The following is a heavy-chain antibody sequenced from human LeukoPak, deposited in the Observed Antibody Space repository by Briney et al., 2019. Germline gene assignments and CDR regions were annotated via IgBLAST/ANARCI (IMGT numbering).Heavy chain of an antibody. V-gene: IGHV3-30-3*01. Sequence: GGSLRLSCAASGFTFSSYAMHWVRQAPGKGLEWVAVISYDGSNKYYADSVKGRFTISRDNSKNTLYLQMNSLRAEDTAVYYCAREGDCSGGSCYSGQLGFWGQGTLVTVSS. CDR2: ISYDGSNK. CDR3: AREGDCSGGSCYSGQLGF. CDR1: GFTFSSYA. D-gene: IGHD2-15*01. J-gene: IGHJ4*02.